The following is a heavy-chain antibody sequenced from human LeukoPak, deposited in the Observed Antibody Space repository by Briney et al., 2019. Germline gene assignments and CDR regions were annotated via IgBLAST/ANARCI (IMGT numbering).Heavy chain of an antibody. Sequence: SETLSLTCTVSGGSISSSSYYWGWIRQPPGKGLEWIGSIYYSGSTYYNPSLKSRVTISVDTSKNQFSLKLSSVTAADTAVYYCARRPRGRYYDSSGYPFDYCGQGTLVTVSS. V-gene: IGHV4-39*01. D-gene: IGHD3-22*01. CDR3: ARRPRGRYYDSSGYPFDY. CDR2: IYYSGST. J-gene: IGHJ4*02. CDR1: GGSISSSSYY.